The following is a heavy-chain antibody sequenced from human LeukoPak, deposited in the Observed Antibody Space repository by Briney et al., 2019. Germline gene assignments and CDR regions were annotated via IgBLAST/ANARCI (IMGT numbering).Heavy chain of an antibody. CDR1: GGSFSGYY. V-gene: IGHV4-34*01. Sequence: SETLSLTCAVYGGSFSGYYWSWIRQPPGKGLEWIGEINHSGSTNYNPSLRSRVTISVDTSKNQFSLKLSSVTAADTAVYYCARCGPYSSSGGGNHFDYWGQGTLVTVSS. CDR3: ARCGPYSSSGGGNHFDY. J-gene: IGHJ4*02. D-gene: IGHD6-6*01. CDR2: INHSGST.